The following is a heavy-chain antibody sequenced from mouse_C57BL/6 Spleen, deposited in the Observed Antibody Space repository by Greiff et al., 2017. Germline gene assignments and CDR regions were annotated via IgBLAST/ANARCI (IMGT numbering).Heavy chain of an antibody. Sequence: EVQLQPSGPELVKPGASVKMSCKASGYTFTDYNMHWVKQSHGKSLEWIGYINPNNGGTSYNQKFKGKATLTVNKSSSTAYMELRSRTSEDSAVYYCAREGRGALAYWGQGTLVTVSA. CDR3: AREGRGALAY. CDR1: GYTFTDYN. J-gene: IGHJ3*01. CDR2: INPNNGGT. V-gene: IGHV1-22*01.